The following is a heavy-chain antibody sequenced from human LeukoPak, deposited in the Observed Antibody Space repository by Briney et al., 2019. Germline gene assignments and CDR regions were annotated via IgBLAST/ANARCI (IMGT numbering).Heavy chain of an antibody. J-gene: IGHJ4*02. CDR1: GFTFSRYS. V-gene: IGHV3-21*01. Sequence: GGSLRLSCAASGFTFSRYSMNWVRQAPGKGLEWVSSISTSSNYIDYADSVKGRFTISRDNAKNSLYLQMHSLRAEDTAVYYCARAPPQGGTYFDFWGQGTLLTVSS. CDR3: ARAPPQGGTYFDF. D-gene: IGHD1-1*01. CDR2: ISTSSNYI.